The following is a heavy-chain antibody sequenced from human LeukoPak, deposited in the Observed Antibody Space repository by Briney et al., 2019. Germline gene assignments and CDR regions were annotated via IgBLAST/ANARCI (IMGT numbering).Heavy chain of an antibody. CDR2: IIPILGIA. J-gene: IGHJ5*02. V-gene: IGHV1-69*04. Sequence: SVKVSCKASGGTFSSYAISWLRQAPGQGLEWMGRIIPILGIANYAQKFQGRVTITADKSTSTAYMELSSLRSEDTAVYYCASYSSGYSWSSWFVPWGQGTLVTVSS. CDR1: GGTFSSYA. D-gene: IGHD3-22*01. CDR3: ASYSSGYSWSSWFVP.